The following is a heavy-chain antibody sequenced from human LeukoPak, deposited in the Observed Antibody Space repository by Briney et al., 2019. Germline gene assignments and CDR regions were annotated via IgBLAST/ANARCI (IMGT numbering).Heavy chain of an antibody. Sequence: SETLSLTCTVSGGSISSYYWSWIRQPPGKGLEWIGYIYYSGSTNYNPSLKSRVTISVDTSKNQSSLKLSAVTAADTAVYYCARELNGWLQHVDYWGQGTLVTVSS. D-gene: IGHD5-24*01. V-gene: IGHV4-59*12. CDR1: GGSISSYY. J-gene: IGHJ4*02. CDR2: IYYSGST. CDR3: ARELNGWLQHVDY.